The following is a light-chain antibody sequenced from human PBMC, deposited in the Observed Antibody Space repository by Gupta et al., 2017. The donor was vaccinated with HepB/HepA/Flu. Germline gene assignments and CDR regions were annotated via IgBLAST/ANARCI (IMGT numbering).Light chain of an antibody. CDR3: QHYGSLTWT. V-gene: IGKV3-20*01. CDR1: QSVSSSY. J-gene: IGKJ1*01. CDR2: AGS. Sequence: EIVLTQSPGTLSLSPGERATLSCRASQSVSSSYLHWYQQKPGQAPRLIIYAGSSRATGVPDRFSGSGSGTDFTLTISRLEPEDFAVYYCQHYGSLTWTFGQGTKVEMK.